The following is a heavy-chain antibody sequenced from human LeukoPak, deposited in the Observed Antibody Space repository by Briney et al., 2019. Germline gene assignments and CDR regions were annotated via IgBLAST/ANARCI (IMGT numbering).Heavy chain of an antibody. D-gene: IGHD3-16*01. CDR1: GFSLNSDW. V-gene: IGHV3-7*01. Sequence: GGSLRLSCAASGFSLNSDWMDWVRQAPGKGLEWVANIKHDESEKNYLDSVKGRFTISRDNAQNSLYLQMNGLRVEGTAVYYCTRRLDDWGQGTLVTVSS. CDR3: TRRLDD. CDR2: IKHDESEK. J-gene: IGHJ4*02.